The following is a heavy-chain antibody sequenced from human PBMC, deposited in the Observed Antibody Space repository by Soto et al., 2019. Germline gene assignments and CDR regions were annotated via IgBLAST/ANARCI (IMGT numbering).Heavy chain of an antibody. CDR1: AVTFGDAY. J-gene: IGHJ5*02. Sequence: PGWSLRLSCSASAVTFGDAYVSWIRQAPGKGLEWLSYISPGSRYPAYADSVKGRFTISRDNAKRSLYLQMMSLTAEDTAIYYCVRGGGGGLFDPWGQGTMVTVSS. CDR2: ISPGSRYP. V-gene: IGHV3-11*06. D-gene: IGHD2-15*01. CDR3: VRGGGGGLFDP.